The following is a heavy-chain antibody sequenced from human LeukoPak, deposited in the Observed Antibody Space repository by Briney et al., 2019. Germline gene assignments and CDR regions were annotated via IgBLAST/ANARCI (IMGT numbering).Heavy chain of an antibody. CDR3: ARVGIAVAGTRGNFDY. Sequence: ASMKVPCKASGNTFTGYYMDWGWEAPGQGLGWVGWINPNSGGTNYAQKFQGRVTMTRDTSISTAYMELSRLRSDDTAVYYCARVGIAVAGTRGNFDYWGQGTLVTVSS. D-gene: IGHD6-19*01. J-gene: IGHJ4*02. CDR2: INPNSGGT. V-gene: IGHV1-2*02. CDR1: GNTFTGYY.